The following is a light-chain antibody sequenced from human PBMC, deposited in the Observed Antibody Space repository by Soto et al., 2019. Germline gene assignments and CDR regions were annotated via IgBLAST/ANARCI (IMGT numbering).Light chain of an antibody. CDR2: GAS. CDR3: QQYGSSPGT. Sequence: EIVLTQSPGTLSLSPGERATLSCRARQSVSSSYLAWYQQKPGQAPRLLIYGASSSATGIPDRFSGSGSGTDFTLTISRLEPEDFAVYYCQQYGSSPGTFGQGTKVEIK. CDR1: QSVSSSY. J-gene: IGKJ1*01. V-gene: IGKV3-20*01.